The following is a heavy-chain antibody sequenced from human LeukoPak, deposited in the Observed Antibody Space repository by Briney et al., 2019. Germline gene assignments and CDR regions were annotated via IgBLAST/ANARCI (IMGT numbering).Heavy chain of an antibody. D-gene: IGHD4/OR15-4a*01. CDR1: GFTFSRYW. Sequence: GALRLSCAASGFTFSRYWMHWVRQAPGKGLVWVSRINSDGSSTNDADSVKGRSTISRDNAKNTLYLQMNSLRAEDTAVYYCARARMGAYFDYWGQGILVTVSS. V-gene: IGHV3-74*01. CDR2: INSDGSST. CDR3: ARARMGAYFDY. J-gene: IGHJ4*02.